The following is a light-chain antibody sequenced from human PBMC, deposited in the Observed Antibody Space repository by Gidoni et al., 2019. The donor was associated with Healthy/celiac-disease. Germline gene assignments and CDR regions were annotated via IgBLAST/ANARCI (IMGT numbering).Light chain of an antibody. CDR1: SSNIGAGYD. CDR2: GNS. V-gene: IGLV1-40*01. CDR3: QSYDSSLSGSYV. Sequence: QSVLTQPPSVSGAPGQRVTISCTGSSSNIGAGYDVHWYQQLPGTAPKLLSYGNSNRPSGVPDRFSGSKSGTSASLAITGLQAEDEADYDCQSYDSSLSGSYVFGTGTKITVL. J-gene: IGLJ1*01.